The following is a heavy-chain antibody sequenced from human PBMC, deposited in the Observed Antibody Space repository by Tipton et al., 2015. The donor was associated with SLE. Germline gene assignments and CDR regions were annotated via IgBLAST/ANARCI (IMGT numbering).Heavy chain of an antibody. CDR2: IYYSGST. V-gene: IGHV4-31*03. CDR1: GGSISSGGYY. CDR3: ASSPDSSGRYWVDY. D-gene: IGHD6-19*01. J-gene: IGHJ4*02. Sequence: TLSLTCTVSGGSISSGGYYWSWIRQHPGKGLEWIGYIYYSGSTYYNPSLKSRVTISVDTSKNQFSLKLSSVTAADTAVYYCASSPDSSGRYWVDYWGQGTLVTVSS.